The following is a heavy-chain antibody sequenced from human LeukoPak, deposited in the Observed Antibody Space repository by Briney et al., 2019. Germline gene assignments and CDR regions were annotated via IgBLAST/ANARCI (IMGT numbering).Heavy chain of an antibody. CDR1: GGSISSSSYY. V-gene: IGHV4-39*01. D-gene: IGHD3-9*01. J-gene: IGHJ4*02. CDR2: IYYSGST. Sequence: SETLSLTCTVSGGSISSSSYYWGWIRQPPGKGLEWIGSIYYSGSTYYNPSLKSRVTISVDTSKNQFSLKLSSVTAADTAVYYCARQGPLRYFDWLLWGYFDYWGQGTLVTVSS. CDR3: ARQGPLRYFDWLLWGYFDY.